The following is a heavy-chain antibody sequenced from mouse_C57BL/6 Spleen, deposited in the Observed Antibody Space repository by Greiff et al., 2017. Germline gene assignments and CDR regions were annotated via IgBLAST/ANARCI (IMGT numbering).Heavy chain of an antibody. CDR1: GYTFTDYY. CDR2: INPNNGGT. J-gene: IGHJ2*01. V-gene: IGHV1-26*01. Sequence: EVQLQQSGPELVKPGASVKISCKASGYTFTDYYMNWVKQSHGKSLEWIGDINPNNGGTSYNQKFKGKATLTVDKSSSTAYMELRSLTSEDSAVYYCASHYYGSRKGYFDYWGQGTTLTVSS. CDR3: ASHYYGSRKGYFDY. D-gene: IGHD1-1*01.